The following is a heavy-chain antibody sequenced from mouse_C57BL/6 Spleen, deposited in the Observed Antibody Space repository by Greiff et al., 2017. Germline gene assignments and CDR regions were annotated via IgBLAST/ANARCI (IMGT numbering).Heavy chain of an antibody. CDR2: ISDGGSYT. Sequence: EVQVVESGGGLVKPGGSLKLSCAASGFTFSSYAMSWVRQTPEKRLEWVATISDGGSYTYYPDNVKGRFTISRDNAKNNLYLQMSHLKSEDTAMYYCARPPKNYYGSRWFAYWGQGTLVTVSA. J-gene: IGHJ3*01. D-gene: IGHD1-1*01. V-gene: IGHV5-4*01. CDR3: ARPPKNYYGSRWFAY. CDR1: GFTFSSYA.